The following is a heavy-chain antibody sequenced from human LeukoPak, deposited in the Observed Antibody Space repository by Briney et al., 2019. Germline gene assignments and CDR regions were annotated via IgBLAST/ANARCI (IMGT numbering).Heavy chain of an antibody. J-gene: IGHJ4*02. Sequence: GGSLRLSCAASGFTFSSYAMSWVRQAPGKGLEWASAISGSGGSTYYADSVKGRFTISRDNSKNTLYLQMNSLRAEDTAVYYCAKDFFEGVYSGYDYFDYWGQGTLVTVSS. CDR2: ISGSGGST. D-gene: IGHD5-12*01. CDR3: AKDFFEGVYSGYDYFDY. V-gene: IGHV3-23*01. CDR1: GFTFSSYA.